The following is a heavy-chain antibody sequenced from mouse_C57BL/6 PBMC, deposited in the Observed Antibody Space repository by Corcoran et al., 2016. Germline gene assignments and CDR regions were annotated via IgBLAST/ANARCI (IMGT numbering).Heavy chain of an antibody. J-gene: IGHJ3*01. D-gene: IGHD2-3*01. V-gene: IGHV1-76*01. CDR3: ARALYDGSAWFAY. CDR2: IYPGSGNT. Sequence: QVQLKQSGAELVRPGASVKLSCKASGYTFTDYYINWVKQRPGQGLEWIARIYPGSGNTYYNEKFKGKATLTAEKSSSTAYMQLSSLTSEDSAVYFCARALYDGSAWFAYWGQGTLVTVSA. CDR1: GYTFTDYY.